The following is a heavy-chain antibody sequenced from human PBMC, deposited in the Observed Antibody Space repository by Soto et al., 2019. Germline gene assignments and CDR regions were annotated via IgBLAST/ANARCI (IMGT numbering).Heavy chain of an antibody. D-gene: IGHD2-15*01. CDR2: IYSGGST. Sequence: EVQLVESGGGLIQPGGSLRLSCAASGFTVSSNYMSWVRQAPGKGLEWVSVIYSGGSTYYADPVKGRFTISRDNSKNTLYLQMNSLRAEDTAVYYCARGPFLGYCSGGSCPSDAFDIWGQGTMVTVSS. J-gene: IGHJ3*02. V-gene: IGHV3-53*01. CDR1: GFTVSSNY. CDR3: ARGPFLGYCSGGSCPSDAFDI.